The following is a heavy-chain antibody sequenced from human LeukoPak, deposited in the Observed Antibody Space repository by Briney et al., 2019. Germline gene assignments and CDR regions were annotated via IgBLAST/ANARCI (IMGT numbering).Heavy chain of an antibody. V-gene: IGHV3-30*02. D-gene: IGHD1-1*01. CDR1: GFTFTNFG. Sequence: GGSLRLSCAASGFTFTNFGMHWVRQAPGKGLDWVAFIMYDGSIKFYADSVLGRFTISRDNSKNTLGLQMNSLRTEDTAVYYCVKESLEGDTWGQGTLVTVSS. J-gene: IGHJ5*02. CDR2: IMYDGSIK. CDR3: VKESLEGDT.